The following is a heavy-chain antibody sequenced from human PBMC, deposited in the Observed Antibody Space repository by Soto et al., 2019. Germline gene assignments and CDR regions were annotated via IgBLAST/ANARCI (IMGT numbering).Heavy chain of an antibody. D-gene: IGHD2-2*01. CDR3: AREGNDPVPAVPNYFDY. J-gene: IGHJ4*02. V-gene: IGHV1-69*04. CDR2: IIPILGIA. CDR1: GGTFSSYT. Sequence: GASVKVSCKASGGTFSSYTISWVRQAPGQGLEWMGRIIPILGIANYAQKFQGRVTITADKSTSTAYMELSSLRSEDTAVYYCAREGNDPVPAVPNYFDYWGQGTLVTVSS.